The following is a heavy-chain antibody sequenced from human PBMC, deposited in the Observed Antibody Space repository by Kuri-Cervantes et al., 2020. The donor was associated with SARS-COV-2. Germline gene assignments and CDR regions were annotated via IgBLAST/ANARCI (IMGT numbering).Heavy chain of an antibody. CDR3: ARDRRGATRPDAFGI. J-gene: IGHJ4*02. CDR2: IIPIFGTA. D-gene: IGHD3-16*01. V-gene: IGHV1-69*13. Sequence: SVKVSCKASGGTFSSYAISWVRQAPGQGLEWMGGIIPIFGTANYAQKFQGRVTTTADESTSTAYMELSSLRSEDTAVYYCARDRRGATRPDAFGIWGQGTLATFSS. CDR1: GGTFSSYA.